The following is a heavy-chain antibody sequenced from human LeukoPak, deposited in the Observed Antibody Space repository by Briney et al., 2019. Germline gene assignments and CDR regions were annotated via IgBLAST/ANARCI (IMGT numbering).Heavy chain of an antibody. D-gene: IGHD3-16*01. V-gene: IGHV3-7*04. Sequence: GGPLRLSCAASGFSFSTNWMSWVRQAPGKGLEGVANIKQDGNEKLPVDPVKGRFTITRDNAKDSVYPQMYSLSGEDCVVLYRARDYDWGQGTLVTVSS. CDR1: GFSFSTNW. CDR3: ARDYD. CDR2: IKQDGNEK. J-gene: IGHJ4*02.